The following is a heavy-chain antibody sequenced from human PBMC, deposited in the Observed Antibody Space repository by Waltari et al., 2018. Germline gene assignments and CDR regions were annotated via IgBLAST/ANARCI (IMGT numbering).Heavy chain of an antibody. CDR3: ARDRASSGWYSYDY. V-gene: IGHV4-61*09. CDR2: IYTSGGT. J-gene: IGHJ4*02. CDR1: GGSISSGSYY. D-gene: IGHD6-19*01. Sequence: QVQLQESGPGLVKPSQTLSLTCTVSGGSISSGSYYWSWIRQPAGKGLEWIGYIYTSGGTNYNPSLKSRVTISVDTSKNQFSLKLSSVTAADTAVYYCARDRASSGWYSYDYWGQGTLVTVSS.